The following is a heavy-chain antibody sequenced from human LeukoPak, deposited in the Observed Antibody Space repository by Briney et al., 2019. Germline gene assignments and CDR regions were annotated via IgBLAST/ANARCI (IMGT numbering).Heavy chain of an antibody. D-gene: IGHD3-10*01. CDR2: IYTSGST. CDR3: ARETMITMVRGVINWFDP. V-gene: IGHV4-4*07. CDR1: GGSISSYY. J-gene: IGHJ5*02. Sequence: SETLSLTCTVSGGSISSYYWSWIRQPAGKGLERIGRIYTSGSTNYNPSLKSRVTMSVDTSKNQFSLKLSSVTAADTAVYYCARETMITMVRGVINWFDPWGQGTLVAVSS.